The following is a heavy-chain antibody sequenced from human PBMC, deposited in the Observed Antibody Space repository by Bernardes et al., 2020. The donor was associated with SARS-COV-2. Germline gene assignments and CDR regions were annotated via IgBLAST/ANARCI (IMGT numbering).Heavy chain of an antibody. Sequence: GGSLRLSCAASGFTFGNYDMSWLRQAPGKGLEWIAFISNSGSYKNYADSVRGRFTISRDNGQKSVFLQMRSLRVDDTAVYYCARDSYYDINGTFDSWGQGTLVTVSS. D-gene: IGHD3-22*01. CDR2: ISNSGSYK. V-gene: IGHV3-11*06. CDR1: GFTFGNYD. CDR3: ARDSYYDINGTFDS. J-gene: IGHJ4*02.